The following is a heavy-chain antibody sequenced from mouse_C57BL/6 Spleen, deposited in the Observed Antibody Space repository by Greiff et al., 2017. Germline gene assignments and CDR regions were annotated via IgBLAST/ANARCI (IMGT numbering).Heavy chain of an antibody. V-gene: IGHV1-55*01. J-gene: IGHJ4*01. Sequence: QVQLQQPGAELVKPGASVKMSCKASGYTFTSYWITWVKQRPGQGLEWIGDIYPGSGSTNYNEKFKSKATLTVDTSSSTAYMQLSSLTSEDSAVYYCARKGIYYDYPYAMDYWGQGTSVTVSS. CDR1: GYTFTSYW. CDR3: ARKGIYYDYPYAMDY. D-gene: IGHD2-4*01. CDR2: IYPGSGST.